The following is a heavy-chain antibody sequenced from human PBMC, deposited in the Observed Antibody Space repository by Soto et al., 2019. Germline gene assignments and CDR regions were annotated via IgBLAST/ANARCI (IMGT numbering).Heavy chain of an antibody. CDR3: ARLEKWYYNYYGLDV. CDR1: GYSSTTYW. CDR2: IDPADSST. Sequence: GESLKISCQGSGYSSTTYWISWVRQMPGKGLEWMGKIDPADSSTNYSPSFQGHITISVGRSINTAHLQFSSLKAADTAVYYCARLEKWYYNYYGLDVWGQGTMVTVSS. J-gene: IGHJ6*02. V-gene: IGHV5-10-1*01. D-gene: IGHD1-26*01.